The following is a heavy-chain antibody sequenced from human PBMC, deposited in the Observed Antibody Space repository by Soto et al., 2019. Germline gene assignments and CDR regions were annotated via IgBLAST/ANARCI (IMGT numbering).Heavy chain of an antibody. J-gene: IGHJ5*02. V-gene: IGHV4-31*03. CDR1: GGSISSGGYY. CDR2: IYYSGST. Sequence: PSETLSLTCTVSGGSISSGGYYWSWIRQHPGKGLEWIGYIYYSGSTYYNPSLKSRVTTSVDTSKNQFSLKLRSVTAADTAVYYCVRDGTKTLRDWFDPWGQGISVTVSS. CDR3: VRDGTKTLRDWFDP. D-gene: IGHD1-1*01.